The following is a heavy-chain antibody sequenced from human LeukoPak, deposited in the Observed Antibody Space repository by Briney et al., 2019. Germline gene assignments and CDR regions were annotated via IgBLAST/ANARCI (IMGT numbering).Heavy chain of an antibody. Sequence: ASVKVSCKASGYTFTGYYMHWVRQAPGQGLEWMGWINPNSGGTNYAQKFQGRVTMTRDTSISTAYMELSRLRSDDTAVYYCARVAGRSYYGFDPWGQGTLVTVSS. CDR2: INPNSGGT. J-gene: IGHJ5*02. V-gene: IGHV1-2*02. D-gene: IGHD3-10*01. CDR1: GYTFTGYY. CDR3: ARVAGRSYYGFDP.